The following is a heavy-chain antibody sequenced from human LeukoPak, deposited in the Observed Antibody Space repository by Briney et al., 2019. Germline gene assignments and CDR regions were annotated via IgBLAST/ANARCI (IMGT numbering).Heavy chain of an antibody. J-gene: IGHJ4*02. D-gene: IGHD6-19*01. V-gene: IGHV3-33*01. CDR2: IWYDGSNK. CDR1: GFTFRSYG. CDR3: ATAVASSSGWYADY. Sequence: GGSLRLSCAASGFTFRSYGMHWVRPAPGKGLEWGAVIWYDGSNKYYADSVRGRFTVSRDNSKNTLYLQMNSLRAEDTAVYYCATAVASSSGWYADYWGQGTLVTVSS.